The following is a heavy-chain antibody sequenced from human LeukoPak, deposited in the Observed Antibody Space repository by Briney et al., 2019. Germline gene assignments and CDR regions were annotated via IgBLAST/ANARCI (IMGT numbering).Heavy chain of an antibody. Sequence: SETLSLTCAVYGGSFSGYYWSWIRQPPGKGLEWIGYIYYSGSTNYNPSLKSRVTISVDTSKNQFSLKLSSVTAADTAVYYCARRESSYGNFDYWGQGTLVTVSS. CDR2: IYYSGST. V-gene: IGHV4-59*01. D-gene: IGHD6-13*01. J-gene: IGHJ4*02. CDR1: GGSFSGYY. CDR3: ARRESSYGNFDY.